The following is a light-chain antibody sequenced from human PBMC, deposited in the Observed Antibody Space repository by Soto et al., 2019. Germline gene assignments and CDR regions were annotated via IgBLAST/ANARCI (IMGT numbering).Light chain of an antibody. V-gene: IGKV1-12*01. J-gene: IGKJ3*01. CDR1: HGVSGW. CDR3: QQGKTFPFT. Sequence: IQMTQSPSSVSASVGDTVTLSCQTSHGVSGWLAWYQQKPGKAPTLLIYTVSNLQSGVPSRFSGSGSGTDFSLTSTNLQPEDFATYFCQQGKTFPFTFGPGTKVEVK. CDR2: TVS.